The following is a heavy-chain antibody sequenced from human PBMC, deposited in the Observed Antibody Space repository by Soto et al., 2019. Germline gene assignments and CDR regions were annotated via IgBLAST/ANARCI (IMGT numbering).Heavy chain of an antibody. CDR3: AKSLYYYDSSPLDH. D-gene: IGHD3-22*01. CDR1: GFDFEDYA. J-gene: IGHJ4*02. CDR2: TNSDGTDS. Sequence: GGSLRLSCAAAGFDFEDYAMHWVRQVPGKGLEWVSLTNSDGTDSYYTDSVKGRFTISRDNAKSTLYLQMDRLRPEDTALYFCAKSLYYYDSSPLDHWGQGTLVTVSS. V-gene: IGHV3-43D*04.